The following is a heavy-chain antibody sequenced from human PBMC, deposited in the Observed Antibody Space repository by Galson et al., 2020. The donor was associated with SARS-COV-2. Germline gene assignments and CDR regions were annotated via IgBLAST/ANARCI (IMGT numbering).Heavy chain of an antibody. Sequence: GGSLRLSCAASGITFSTYAMSWVRQAPGKGLEWVSAISGSGADTSYAGSVRGRFTISRDNSKNTLHLQMNSLRADDTAVYYCAKGGYCGSIGCLYVSHYYGMDVRGQGTTVIVSS. CDR2: ISGSGADT. CDR1: GITFSTYA. CDR3: AKGGYCGSIGCLYVSHYYGMDV. D-gene: IGHD2-21*01. J-gene: IGHJ6*02. V-gene: IGHV3-23*01.